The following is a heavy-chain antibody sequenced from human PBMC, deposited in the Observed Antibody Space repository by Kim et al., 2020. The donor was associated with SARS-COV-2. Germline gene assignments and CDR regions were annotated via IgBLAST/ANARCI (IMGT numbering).Heavy chain of an antibody. CDR3: ARLSGGSGSYLGYYFDY. D-gene: IGHD3-10*01. Sequence: KSRVTISVDTSKNQFSLKLSSVTAADTAVYYCARLSGGSGSYLGYYFDYWGQGTLVTVSS. V-gene: IGHV4-39*01. J-gene: IGHJ4*02.